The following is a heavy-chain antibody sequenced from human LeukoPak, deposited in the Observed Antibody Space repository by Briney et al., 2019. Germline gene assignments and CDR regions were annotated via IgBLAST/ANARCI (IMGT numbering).Heavy chain of an antibody. D-gene: IGHD3-3*01. CDR2: ISGHNGNT. J-gene: IGHJ4*02. Sequence: GSVKVSCKASGYIFSNYGISWVRQAPGQGLEWMGWISGHNGNTNYAQKVQDRVTMTTDTSTNTAYMELKTLRSDDTAVYFCARDHAGSHYDVWSGYYNDDGGADYWGQGTLVTVSS. V-gene: IGHV1-18*01. CDR3: ARDHAGSHYDVWSGYYNDDGGADY. CDR1: GYIFSNYG.